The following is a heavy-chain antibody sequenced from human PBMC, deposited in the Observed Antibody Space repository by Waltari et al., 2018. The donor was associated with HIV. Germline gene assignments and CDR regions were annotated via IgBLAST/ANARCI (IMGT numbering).Heavy chain of an antibody. V-gene: IGHV3-30*02. Sequence: QGQLVESGGGVVQPGGSLGLSCAASGFSFSISGMTWVRQAPGKGLEWVTFIRYDGNTKYYADSVKGRFTISRDNSKNTLYLQMSSLRAEDTAVYYCAKELRSGYSYYYYGMDVWGQGTTVTVSS. CDR3: AKELRSGYSYYYYGMDV. CDR1: GFSFSISG. J-gene: IGHJ6*02. D-gene: IGHD2-15*01. CDR2: IRYDGNTK.